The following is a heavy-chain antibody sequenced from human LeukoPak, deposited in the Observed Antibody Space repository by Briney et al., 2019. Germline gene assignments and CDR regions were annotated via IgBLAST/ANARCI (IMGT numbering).Heavy chain of an antibody. CDR1: GFTFSSYW. CDR3: AREDGTGATTDDAFDI. CDR2: INSDGSST. V-gene: IGHV3-74*01. Sequence: GGSLRLSCAASGFTFSSYWMHWVRQAPGKGLVWVSRINSDGSSTSYADSVKGRFTISRDNAKNTLYLQMNSLRAEDTAVYYCAREDGTGATTDDAFDIWGQGTMVTVSS. D-gene: IGHD1-26*01. J-gene: IGHJ3*02.